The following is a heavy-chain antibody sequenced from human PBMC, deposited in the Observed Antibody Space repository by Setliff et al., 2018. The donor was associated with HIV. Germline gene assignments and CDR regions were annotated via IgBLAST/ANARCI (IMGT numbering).Heavy chain of an antibody. CDR3: ARDDHYYDSGSYYSDWYFDL. V-gene: IGHV3-7*03. D-gene: IGHD3-10*01. CDR1: GFTFSDYW. CDR2: INEDGNKR. J-gene: IGHJ2*01. Sequence: PGGSLRLSCAASGFTFSDYWMTWVRQAPGKGLEWVATINEDGNKRYHGASVWGRLTISRDNARKSLYLQMNSLRAEDTAVYYCARDDHYYDSGSYYSDWYFDLWGRGTLVTVSS.